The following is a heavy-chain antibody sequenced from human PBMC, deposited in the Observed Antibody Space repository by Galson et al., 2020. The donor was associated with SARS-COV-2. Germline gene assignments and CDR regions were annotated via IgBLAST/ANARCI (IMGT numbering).Heavy chain of an antibody. D-gene: IGHD2-21*02. V-gene: IGHV4-38-2*01. CDR2: ISPNGRT. Sequence: SETLSLTCAVSAYSVSTTNSWGWVRLAQGKGLEWIGSISPNGRTYYNPSLEGPLTLSADTSRNQFSLTLASVTAADTAFYYCARQGVNMIVLVTGPCWFFDLWGRGTLVTVSS. J-gene: IGHJ2*01. CDR1: AYSVSTTNS. CDR3: ARQGVNMIVLVTGPCWFFDL.